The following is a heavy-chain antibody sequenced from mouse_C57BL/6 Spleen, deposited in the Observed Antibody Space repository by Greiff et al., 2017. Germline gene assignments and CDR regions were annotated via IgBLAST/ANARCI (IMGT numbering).Heavy chain of an antibody. CDR2: INPSTGGT. CDR3: ARSVGNCEIAY. Sequence: EVQLQQSGPELVKPGASVKISCKASGYSFTGYYMNWVKQSPEKSLEWIGEINPSTGGTTYNQKFKAKATLTVDKSSSTAYMQLKSLTSEDSAVYYCARSVGNCEIAYWGQATLVTVSA. CDR1: GYSFTGYY. D-gene: IGHD4-1*01. J-gene: IGHJ3*01. V-gene: IGHV1-42*01.